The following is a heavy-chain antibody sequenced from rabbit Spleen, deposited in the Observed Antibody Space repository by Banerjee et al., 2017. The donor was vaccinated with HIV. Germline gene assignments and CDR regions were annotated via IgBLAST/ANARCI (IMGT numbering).Heavy chain of an antibody. J-gene: IGHJ4*01. CDR3: VREVYHILGL. Sequence: QEQLVESGGGLVQPGGSLKLSCKDSGFDFSTYGVNWVRQAPGKGLEWIGYIDPVFGIAVYASWVNGRFTISRDNAQNTLYLQLNSLTAADTASYFCVREVYHILGLWGPGTLVTVS. CDR1: GFDFSTYG. V-gene: IGHV1S47*01. D-gene: IGHD1-1*01. CDR2: IDPVFGIA.